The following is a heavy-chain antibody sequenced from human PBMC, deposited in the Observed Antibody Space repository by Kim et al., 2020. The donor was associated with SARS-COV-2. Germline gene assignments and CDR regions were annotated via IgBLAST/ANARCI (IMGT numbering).Heavy chain of an antibody. V-gene: IGHV1-3*01. D-gene: IGHD5-12*01. CDR1: GYTFTSYA. CDR2: INAGNGNT. CDR3: ARRPPLWATTQISNYYYYGMDV. J-gene: IGHJ6*02. Sequence: ASVKVSCKASGYTFTSYAMHWVRQAPGQRLEWMGWINAGNGNTKYSQKFQGRVTITRDTSASTAYMELSSLRSEDTAVYYCARRPPLWATTQISNYYYYGMDVWGQGTTVTVSS.